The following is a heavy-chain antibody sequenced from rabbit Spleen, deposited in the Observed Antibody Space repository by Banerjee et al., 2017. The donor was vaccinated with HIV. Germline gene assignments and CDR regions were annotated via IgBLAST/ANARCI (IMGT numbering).Heavy chain of an antibody. CDR3: ARNPAGGSVWNVL. Sequence: QSLEESGGDLVKPGASLTLTCTASGFSFSSSYWICWVRQAPGKGLEWIACIGTSSGTTYYASWAKGRFTISKTSSTTVTLQMTSLTAADTATYFCARNPAGGSVWNVLWGPGTLVTVS. J-gene: IGHJ4*01. CDR1: GFSFSSSYW. D-gene: IGHD8-1*01. CDR2: IGTSSGTT. V-gene: IGHV1S40*01.